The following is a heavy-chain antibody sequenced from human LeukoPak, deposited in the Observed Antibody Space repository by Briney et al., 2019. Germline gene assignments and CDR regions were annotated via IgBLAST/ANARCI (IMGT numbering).Heavy chain of an antibody. D-gene: IGHD6-6*01. CDR3: AREYSSSSKRGRYFDL. CDR1: GYTFTGYY. J-gene: IGHJ2*01. V-gene: IGHV1-2*02. CDR2: INPNSGGT. Sequence: ASVXVSCKASGYTFTGYYMHWVRQAPGQGLEGMGWINPNSGGTNYAQKFQGRVTMTRDTSISTAYMELSRLRSDDTAVYYCAREYSSSSKRGRYFDLWGRGTLVTVSS.